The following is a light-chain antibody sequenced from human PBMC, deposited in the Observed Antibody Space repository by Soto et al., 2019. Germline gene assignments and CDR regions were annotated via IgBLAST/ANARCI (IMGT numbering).Light chain of an antibody. CDR1: QSVSSN. J-gene: IGKJ3*01. Sequence: EIVMTQSPATLSVSPGERATLSCRASQSVSSNLAWYQQKPGPAPRLLIYGASTRATDITGRFSGSGSGTEFKLTISSLQSEDFAVYYWQQYNNWPLFTFGPGTKGDIK. V-gene: IGKV3-15*01. CDR3: QQYNNWPLFT. CDR2: GAS.